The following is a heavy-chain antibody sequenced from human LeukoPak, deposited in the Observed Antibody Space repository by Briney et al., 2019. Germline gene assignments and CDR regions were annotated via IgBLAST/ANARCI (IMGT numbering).Heavy chain of an antibody. CDR1: GFTVSSNY. CDR3: AREGGSSWYNWFDP. CDR2: IYSGGST. V-gene: IGHV3-66*02. Sequence: TGGSLRLSCAASGFTVSSNYMSWVRQAPGKGLEWVSVIYSGGSTYYADSVKGRFTISRDNSKNTLYLQMNSLRAEDTAVYYCAREGGSSWYNWFDPWGQGTLVTVSS. D-gene: IGHD6-13*01. J-gene: IGHJ5*02.